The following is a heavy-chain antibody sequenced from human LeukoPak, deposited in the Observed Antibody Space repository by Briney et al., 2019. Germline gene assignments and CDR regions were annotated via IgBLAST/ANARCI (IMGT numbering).Heavy chain of an antibody. Sequence: GGSLRLSCAASGFTFSSYAMSWVRQAPGKGLEWVSAISGSGGSTYYADSVKGRFTISRDNSKNTLYLQMNSLRAEDTAVYYCAKVRAVAGTSDGFDYWGQGTLVTVSS. CDR2: ISGSGGST. CDR1: GFTFSSYA. V-gene: IGHV3-23*01. J-gene: IGHJ4*02. CDR3: AKVRAVAGTSDGFDY. D-gene: IGHD6-13*01.